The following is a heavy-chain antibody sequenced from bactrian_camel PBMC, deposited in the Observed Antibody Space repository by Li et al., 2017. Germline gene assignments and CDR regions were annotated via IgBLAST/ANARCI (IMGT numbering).Heavy chain of an antibody. CDR3: AAAGYGSDWVSYLDARSYNY. D-gene: IGHD6*01. V-gene: IGHV3S40*01. Sequence: VQLVESGGGTVQPGGSLRLSCAASEFTFSSYEMRWVRQAPGKEREGVARICRGTAYADSAKGRFTISRDNAKNTVYLQMNSLKPEDTAMYYCAAAGYGSDWVSYLDARSYNYWGQGTQVTVS. CDR2: ICRGT. CDR1: EFTFSSYE. J-gene: IGHJ4*01.